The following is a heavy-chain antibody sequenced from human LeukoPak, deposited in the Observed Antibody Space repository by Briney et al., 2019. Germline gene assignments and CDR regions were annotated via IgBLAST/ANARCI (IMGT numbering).Heavy chain of an antibody. CDR1: GYTFTSYA. Sequence: GASVKVSCKASGYTFTSYAMNWVRQAPGQGLEWMGWINTNTGNPTYAQGFTGRFVFSLDTSVSTAYLQISSLKAEDTAVYYCARIGNPHFYYYMDVWGKGTTVTVSS. J-gene: IGHJ6*03. CDR3: ARIGNPHFYYYMDV. V-gene: IGHV7-4-1*02. CDR2: INTNTGNP.